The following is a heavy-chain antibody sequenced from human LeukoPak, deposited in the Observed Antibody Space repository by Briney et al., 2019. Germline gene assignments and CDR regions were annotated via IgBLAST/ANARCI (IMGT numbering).Heavy chain of an antibody. CDR3: ARDSIPVSGSFDY. CDR2: ISSSGSTI. CDR1: GFTFSDYY. J-gene: IGHJ4*02. V-gene: IGHV3-11*04. Sequence: PGGSLRLSCAASGFTFSDYYMSWIRQAPGKWLEWVSYISSSGSTIYYADSVKGRFTISRDNAKNSLYLQMNSLRAEDTAVYYCARDSIPVSGSFDYWGQGTLVTVSS. D-gene: IGHD6-25*01.